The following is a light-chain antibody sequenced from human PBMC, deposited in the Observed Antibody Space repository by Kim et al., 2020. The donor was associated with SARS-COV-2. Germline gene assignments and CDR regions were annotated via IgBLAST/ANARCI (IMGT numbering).Light chain of an antibody. CDR3: QHYGSAPYS. CDR1: QSISISY. J-gene: IGKJ2*03. Sequence: TPGKRATLSVRASQSISISYLGWYQQKPGQASRLLIYGASSRATGIPDRFSGSGSGTDFTLTISRLEPEDFAVYYCQHYGSAPYSFGQGTKLEI. V-gene: IGKV3-20*01. CDR2: GAS.